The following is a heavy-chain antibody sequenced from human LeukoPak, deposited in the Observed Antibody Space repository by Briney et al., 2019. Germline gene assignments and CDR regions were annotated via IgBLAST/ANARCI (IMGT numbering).Heavy chain of an antibody. Sequence: ASVKVSCKASGYTFTGYFMYWVRQAPGQGLEWMGWINPNSGGTNYAQKFQGRVTMTRDMSISTAYLELSRLRSDDTAVYYCARDEADYWGQGTLVTVSS. V-gene: IGHV1-2*02. J-gene: IGHJ4*02. CDR1: GYTFTGYF. CDR2: INPNSGGT. CDR3: ARDEADY.